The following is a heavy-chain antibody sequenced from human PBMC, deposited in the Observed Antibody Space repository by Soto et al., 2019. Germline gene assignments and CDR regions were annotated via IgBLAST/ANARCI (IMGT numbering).Heavy chain of an antibody. CDR2: IYYSGST. CDR3: ARRVGYCSSTSCYRWFDP. Sequence: PSETLSLTCTVSGGSISSYYWSWIRQPPGKGLEWIGYIYYSGSTNYNPSLKSRVTISVDTSKNQFSLKLSSVTAADTAVYYCARRVGYCSSTSCYRWFDPWGQGTLVTVSS. D-gene: IGHD2-2*01. CDR1: GGSISSYY. J-gene: IGHJ5*02. V-gene: IGHV4-59*08.